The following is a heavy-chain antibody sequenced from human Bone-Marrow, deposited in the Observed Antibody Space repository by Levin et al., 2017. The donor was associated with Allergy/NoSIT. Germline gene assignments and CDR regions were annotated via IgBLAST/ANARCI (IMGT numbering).Heavy chain of an antibody. Sequence: PGGSLRLSCTVSGFTFSIYSINWVRQAPGKGLEWVSSISSSGSDMYYVDSVKGRFTISRDNAKNSLTLQMNSLRAEDTAVYYCARGIIGDVRVAHKEAFDIWGQGTMVIVSS. CDR1: GFTFSIYS. CDR3: ARGIIGDVRVAHKEAFDI. V-gene: IGHV3-21*01. CDR2: ISSSGSDM. J-gene: IGHJ3*02. D-gene: IGHD2-8*02.